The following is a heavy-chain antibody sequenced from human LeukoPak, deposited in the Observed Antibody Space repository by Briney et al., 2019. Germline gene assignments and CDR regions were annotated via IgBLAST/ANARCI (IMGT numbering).Heavy chain of an antibody. J-gene: IGHJ4*02. CDR2: IYPGDSDT. V-gene: IGHV5-51*01. CDR3: ARQFIPSGAALVDY. CDR1: GYSFTSYW. Sequence: GESPKISCKGSGYSFTSYWIGWVRQMPGKGLEWMGIIYPGDSDTRYSPSFQGQVTISADKSISTAYLQWSSLKASDTAMYYCARQFIPSGAALVDYWGQGPLVPVSS. D-gene: IGHD6-6*01.